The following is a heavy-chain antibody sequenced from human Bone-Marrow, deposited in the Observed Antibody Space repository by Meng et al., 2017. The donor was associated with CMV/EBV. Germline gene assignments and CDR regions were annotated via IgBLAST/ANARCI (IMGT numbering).Heavy chain of an antibody. Sequence: GSLRLSCAVYGGSFSGYYWSWIRQPPGKGLEWIGEINHSGSTNYNPSLKSRVTISVDTSKNQFSLKLSSVTAADTAVYYCASHSWGYYDSSGYSFDYWGQGTLVTVSS. CDR2: INHSGST. CDR3: ASHSWGYYDSSGYSFDY. D-gene: IGHD3-22*01. CDR1: GGSFSGYY. J-gene: IGHJ4*02. V-gene: IGHV4-34*01.